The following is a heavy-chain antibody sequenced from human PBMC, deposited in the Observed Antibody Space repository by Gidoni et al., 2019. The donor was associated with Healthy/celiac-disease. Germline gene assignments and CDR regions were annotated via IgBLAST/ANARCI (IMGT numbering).Heavy chain of an antibody. Sequence: QLQLQESGPGLVKPSETLSLTCTVSGGSIRSSSYYWGWFRQPPGKGLEWIGSIYYSGSTYYNPSLKSRVTISVDTSKNQFSLKLSSVTAADTAVYYCARHVGYDFWSGYSRWFDPWGQGTLVTVSS. V-gene: IGHV4-39*01. CDR3: ARHVGYDFWSGYSRWFDP. CDR1: GGSIRSSSYY. CDR2: IYYSGST. D-gene: IGHD3-3*01. J-gene: IGHJ5*02.